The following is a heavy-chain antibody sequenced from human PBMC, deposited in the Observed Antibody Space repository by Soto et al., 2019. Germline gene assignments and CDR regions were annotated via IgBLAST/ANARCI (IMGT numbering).Heavy chain of an antibody. Sequence: SETLSLTCTVSGGSISSSSYYWGWIRQPPGKGLEWIGSIYYSGSTYYNPSLKSRVTISVDTSKNQFSLKLSSVTAADTAVYYCARGPPAVGATKRLDDWGQGTLVTVSS. J-gene: IGHJ4*02. CDR3: ARGPPAVGATKRLDD. V-gene: IGHV4-39*01. CDR1: GGSISSSSYY. CDR2: IYYSGST. D-gene: IGHD1-26*01.